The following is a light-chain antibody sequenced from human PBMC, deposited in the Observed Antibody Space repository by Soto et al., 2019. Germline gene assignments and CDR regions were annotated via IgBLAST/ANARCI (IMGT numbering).Light chain of an antibody. CDR1: QNIYSN. V-gene: IGKV3-15*01. Sequence: IVMTQSPATLSVSPGERATLSCRASQNIYSNIAWYQQRPGQAPRLLIYRASTRAPGVPAGFSGSGSGTEFTLTISSLQSEDFAVYSCLQYHNLWAFGRGTQVEIK. CDR3: LQYHNLWA. CDR2: RAS. J-gene: IGKJ4*02.